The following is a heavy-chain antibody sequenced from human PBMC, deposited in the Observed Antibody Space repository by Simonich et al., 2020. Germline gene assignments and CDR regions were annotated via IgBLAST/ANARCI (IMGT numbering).Heavy chain of an antibody. D-gene: IGHD4-4*01. Sequence: EVQLVESGGGLVQPGGSLRLSCAASGFTFSSYWMHWVRQAPGKGLGLVSRINSEGSSTSYADSVKGRFTISRDNAKNTLYLQMNSLRAEDTAVYYCARDYSNYDAFDIWGQGTMVTVSS. CDR2: INSEGSST. CDR3: ARDYSNYDAFDI. V-gene: IGHV3-74*01. CDR1: GFTFSSYW. J-gene: IGHJ3*02.